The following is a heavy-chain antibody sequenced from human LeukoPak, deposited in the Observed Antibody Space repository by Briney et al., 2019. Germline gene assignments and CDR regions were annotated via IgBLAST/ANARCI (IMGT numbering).Heavy chain of an antibody. J-gene: IGHJ3*02. CDR3: ARSVPGNAFDI. CDR2: MNDDGTIT. D-gene: IGHD2-2*01. V-gene: IGHV3-74*01. Sequence: PGGSLRLSCAASGFTFSSYWMHWFRQAPGKGLVWGSRMNDDGTITTYADSVKGRFTISRDNAKNRLYLQMNSLRVEDTAVYYCARSVPGNAFDIWGQGTMVTVSS. CDR1: GFTFSSYW.